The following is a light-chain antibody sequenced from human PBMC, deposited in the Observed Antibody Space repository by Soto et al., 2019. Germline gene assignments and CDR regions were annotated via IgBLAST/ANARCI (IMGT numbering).Light chain of an antibody. CDR1: SSNIGAGYD. V-gene: IGLV1-40*01. Sequence: QSVLTQPPSVSGAPGQRVTISCTGSSSNIGAGYDVHWYQQLPGTAPKLLISGNSNRSSGVPDRFSGSKSVTSASLAITGLQAEDEADYYCQSYDSSLSASVVFGGGTKLTVL. CDR2: GNS. CDR3: QSYDSSLSASVV. J-gene: IGLJ2*01.